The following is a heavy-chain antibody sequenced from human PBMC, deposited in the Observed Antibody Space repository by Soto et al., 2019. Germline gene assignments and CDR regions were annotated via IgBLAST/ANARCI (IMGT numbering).Heavy chain of an antibody. J-gene: IGHJ4*02. Sequence: EGQLVESGGGLVQPGRSLRLSCAASGFTFDDYGMHWVRQAPGKGLEWVSGITWNSGSIGYADSVKGRITISRYNAKNSLYLQMNSLRAEDTALYYCANQPVYSNSPILWGQGTLVTVSS. V-gene: IGHV3-9*01. D-gene: IGHD6-6*01. CDR2: ITWNSGSI. CDR1: GFTFDDYG. CDR3: ANQPVYSNSPIL.